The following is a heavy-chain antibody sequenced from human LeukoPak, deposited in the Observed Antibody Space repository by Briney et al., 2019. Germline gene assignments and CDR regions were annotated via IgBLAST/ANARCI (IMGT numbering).Heavy chain of an antibody. V-gene: IGHV6-1*01. Sequence: XGRTYYRSKWYNDYAVSVKSRITINPDTSKNQFSLQLNSVTPEDTALYYCARGGFKRHFDFWGQGTLVTVSS. CDR2: TYYRSKWYN. CDR3: ARGGFKRHFDF. J-gene: IGHJ4*02.